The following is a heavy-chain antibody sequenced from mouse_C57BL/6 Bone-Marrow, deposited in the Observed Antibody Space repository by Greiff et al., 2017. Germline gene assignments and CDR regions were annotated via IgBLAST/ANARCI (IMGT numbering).Heavy chain of an antibody. CDR3: TRSGNYHYAMDY. CDR1: GYAFSSYW. D-gene: IGHD2-1*01. V-gene: IGHV1-80*01. J-gene: IGHJ4*01. CDR2: IYPGDGDT. Sequence: QVQLQQSGAELVQPGASVKISCKASGYAFSSYWMNWVKQRPGKGLEWIGQIYPGDGDTNYNGKFKGKATLTADKSSSTAYMQLSSLTSEDSAVYFCTRSGNYHYAMDYWGQGTSVTVSS.